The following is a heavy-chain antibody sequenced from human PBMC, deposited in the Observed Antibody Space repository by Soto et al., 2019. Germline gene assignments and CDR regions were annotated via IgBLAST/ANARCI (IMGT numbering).Heavy chain of an antibody. J-gene: IGHJ5*02. Sequence: QVQLQESGPGLVKPSQTLSLTCTVSGGSISSGDYYWSWIRQHPGKGLEWIGSIYFSGTTYYNPSLKSRVTISVDTSKNQFSLNLSSVTAADTAVYYCARRDRSGFSSWLDTWGQRTLVTVSS. CDR2: IYFSGTT. D-gene: IGHD3-22*01. CDR1: GGSISSGDYY. CDR3: ARRDRSGFSSWLDT. V-gene: IGHV4-31*03.